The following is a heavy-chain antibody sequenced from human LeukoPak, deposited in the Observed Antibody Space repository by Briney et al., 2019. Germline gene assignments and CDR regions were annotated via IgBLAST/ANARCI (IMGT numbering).Heavy chain of an antibody. Sequence: SETLSLTCTVSGDSVTDSSYFWSWIRQPAGKGLEWIGRIHSTGSTNYNPSPKSRVTLFIDAPEKHVSLKLTSVTAADTAVYYCARDDVDTPTFDQWGPGMLVAVSS. V-gene: IGHV4-61*02. J-gene: IGHJ4*02. CDR3: ARDDVDTPTFDQ. CDR1: GDSVTDSSYF. CDR2: IHSTGST. D-gene: IGHD5-18*01.